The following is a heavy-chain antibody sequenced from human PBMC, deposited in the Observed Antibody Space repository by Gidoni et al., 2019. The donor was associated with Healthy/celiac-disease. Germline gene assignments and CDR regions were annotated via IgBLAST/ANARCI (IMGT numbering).Heavy chain of an antibody. CDR2: MNPNSGIT. V-gene: IGHV1-8*01. CDR1: GYTFTSYD. D-gene: IGHD1-26*01. CDR3: ARGVGATEFDY. Sequence: QVQLVQSGAEVKKHGASVKVYCKASGYTFTSYDTNWVRQATGQGLEWLGWMNPNSGITGYAQKFQCRVTMTRNTSISTAYMELSSLRSEDTAVYYCARGVGATEFDYWGQGTLVTVYS. J-gene: IGHJ4*02.